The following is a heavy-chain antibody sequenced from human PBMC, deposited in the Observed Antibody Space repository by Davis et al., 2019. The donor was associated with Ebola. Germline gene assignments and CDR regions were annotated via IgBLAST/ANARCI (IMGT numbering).Heavy chain of an antibody. V-gene: IGHV3-48*04. CDR1: GFTFSSYS. Sequence: GGSLRLSCAASGFTFSSYSMNWIRQAPGKGLEWVSYISSSGSTIYYADSVKGRFTISRDNAKNSLYLQMNSLRAEDTAVYYCARVGNVVVVAATADGLDYWGQGTLATVSS. D-gene: IGHD2-15*01. CDR2: ISSSGSTI. CDR3: ARVGNVVVVAATADGLDY. J-gene: IGHJ4*02.